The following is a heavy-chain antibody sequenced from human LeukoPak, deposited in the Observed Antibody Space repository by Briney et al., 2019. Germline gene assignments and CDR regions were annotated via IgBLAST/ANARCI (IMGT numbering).Heavy chain of an antibody. Sequence: GGSLRLSCAASGFTFSSYAMSWVRQAPGKGLEWVSAISGSGGSTYYADSVKGRFTISRDNSKNTLYLQMNSLRAEDTAVYYCAKRLKGWEQTVRYFDLWGRGTLVTVSS. J-gene: IGHJ2*01. D-gene: IGHD1-26*01. V-gene: IGHV3-23*01. CDR3: AKRLKGWEQTVRYFDL. CDR2: ISGSGGST. CDR1: GFTFSSYA.